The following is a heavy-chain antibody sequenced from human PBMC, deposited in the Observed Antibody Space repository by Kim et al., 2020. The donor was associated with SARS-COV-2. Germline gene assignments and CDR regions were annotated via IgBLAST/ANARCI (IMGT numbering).Heavy chain of an antibody. CDR3: ARMGWSSSWYPSVHGMDV. Sequence: SETLSLTCTVSGGSISSYYWSWIRQPPGKGLEWIGYIYYSGSTNYNPSLKSRVTISVDTSKNQFSLKLSSVTAADTAVYYCARMGWSSSWYPSVHGMDVWGQGTTVTVSS. V-gene: IGHV4-59*01. CDR1: GGSISSYY. CDR2: IYYSGST. J-gene: IGHJ6*02. D-gene: IGHD6-13*01.